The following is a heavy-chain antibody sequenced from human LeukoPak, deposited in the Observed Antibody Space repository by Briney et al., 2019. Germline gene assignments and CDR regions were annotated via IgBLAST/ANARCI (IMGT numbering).Heavy chain of an antibody. D-gene: IGHD3-16*01. CDR2: IKEDGSEK. Sequence: GGSLRLSCAASGFTFNSYWMSWVRQAPGKGLEWVANIKEDGSEKDYVDSVRGRFNISIDNAKNSLYLQMSSLRAEDTAVYFCARDRIGGEEYWGRGTLVTVSS. CDR3: ARDRIGGEEY. CDR1: GFTFNSYW. V-gene: IGHV3-7*01. J-gene: IGHJ4*02.